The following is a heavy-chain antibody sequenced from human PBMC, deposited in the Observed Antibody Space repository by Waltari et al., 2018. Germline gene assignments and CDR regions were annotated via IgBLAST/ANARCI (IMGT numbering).Heavy chain of an antibody. V-gene: IGHV3-7*02. CDR1: GFTFSNYW. D-gene: IGHD3-22*01. CDR2: IKQDGSEK. Sequence: EVHLVESGGGLVQPGGSLRLSCVGSGFTFSNYWMTWVRQVPGKGLEWVANIKQDGSEKDYVDSVKGRFTISRDNAKNSLYLQMNSLRAEDTAVYYCATRPHKSARDVYYGVFDYWGRGTLVTVSS. J-gene: IGHJ4*02. CDR3: ATRPHKSARDVYYGVFDY.